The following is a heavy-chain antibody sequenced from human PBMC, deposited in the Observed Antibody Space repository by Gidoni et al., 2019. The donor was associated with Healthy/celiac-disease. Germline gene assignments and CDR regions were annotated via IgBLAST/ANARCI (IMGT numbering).Heavy chain of an antibody. D-gene: IGHD1-26*01. CDR3: ARDSEGSYAPIWYSDL. V-gene: IGHV4-59*01. Sequence: QVQLLDSGPGLVKPCETLSLACTVSTRAIISYYWSWIRQPPGNGLEWIGYIYYSGGTNYNPSLKSRVTIAVETSKKQFSLKLSSVTAADTAVYYGARDSEGSYAPIWYSDLWGRGTLVTVSS. CDR1: TRAIISYY. CDR2: IYYSGGT. J-gene: IGHJ2*01.